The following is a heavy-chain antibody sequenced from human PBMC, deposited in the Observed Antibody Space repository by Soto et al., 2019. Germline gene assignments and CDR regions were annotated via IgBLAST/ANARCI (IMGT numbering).Heavy chain of an antibody. D-gene: IGHD6-13*01. CDR3: AREPHIAAAGDDPDAFDI. CDR2: IIPILGIA. CDR1: GGTFSSYT. Sequence: SVKVSCKASGGTFSSYTISWVRQAPGQGLEWMGRIIPILGIANYAQKFQGRVTITADKSTSTAYMELSSLRSEDTAVYYCAREPHIAAAGDDPDAFDIWGQGTMVTVSS. J-gene: IGHJ3*02. V-gene: IGHV1-69*04.